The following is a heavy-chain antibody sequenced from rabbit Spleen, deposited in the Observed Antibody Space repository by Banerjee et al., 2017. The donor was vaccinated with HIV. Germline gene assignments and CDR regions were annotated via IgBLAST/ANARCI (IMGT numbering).Heavy chain of an antibody. CDR3: ARDTGSSFSSYGMDL. CDR2: IDPLFGSA. D-gene: IGHD8-1*01. V-gene: IGHV1S36*01. Sequence: QEQLVESGGGLVTPGGSLTLTCKASGFDFSSYGVSWVRQAPGKGLEWIGYIDPLFGSAYYASWVNGRFSISRENTQNTVDLKMTSLTAADTATYFCARDTGSSFSSYGMDLWGPGTLVTVS. J-gene: IGHJ6*01. CDR1: GFDFSSYG.